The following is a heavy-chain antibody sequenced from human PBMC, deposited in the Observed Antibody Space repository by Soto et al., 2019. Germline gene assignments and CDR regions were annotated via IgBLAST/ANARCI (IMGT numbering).Heavy chain of an antibody. D-gene: IGHD3-3*01. V-gene: IGHV5-51*01. CDR3: ARLIFGVVINPEAFDI. CDR1: GYSFTSYW. CDR2: IYPGDSDT. J-gene: IGHJ3*02. Sequence: PGESLKISCKGSGYSFTSYWIGWVRQMPGKGLEWMGIIYPGDSDTRYSPSFQGQVTISADKSISTAYLQWSSLKASDTAMYYCARLIFGVVINPEAFDIWGQGTMVTVSS.